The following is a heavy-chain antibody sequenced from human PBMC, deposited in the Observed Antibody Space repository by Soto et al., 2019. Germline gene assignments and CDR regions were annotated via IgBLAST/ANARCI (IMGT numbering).Heavy chain of an antibody. CDR2: IHAYNGDT. D-gene: IGHD4-17*01. Sequence: QVQLVQSGAEVKKPGASVKVSCKASGYTFSSYRISWVRQAPGQGPEWMGWIHAYNGDTKYAQKFQDRLIMTTDTSTSTAYMELRSPTSDDTAVYYCARADYGDDDYWGQGTLVTVSS. CDR3: ARADYGDDDY. CDR1: GYTFSSYR. V-gene: IGHV1-18*01. J-gene: IGHJ4*02.